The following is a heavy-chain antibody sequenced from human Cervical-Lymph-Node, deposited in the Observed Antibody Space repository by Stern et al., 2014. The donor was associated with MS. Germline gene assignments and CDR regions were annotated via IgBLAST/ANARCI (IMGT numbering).Heavy chain of an antibody. D-gene: IGHD3-10*01. J-gene: IGHJ6*02. CDR3: ARASGETNFYYGMAV. CDR2: ITPILGLP. V-gene: IGHV1-69*04. CDR1: GGSFSSLT. Sequence: VQLVQSGAEVKKPGSSVKVSCKASGGSFSSLTISWVRQAPGQGLEWMGRITPILGLPIYAQKFQGRVTITADKSTSTAYMELTSLRSEDTAVYFCARASGETNFYYGMAVWGQGTTVTVSS.